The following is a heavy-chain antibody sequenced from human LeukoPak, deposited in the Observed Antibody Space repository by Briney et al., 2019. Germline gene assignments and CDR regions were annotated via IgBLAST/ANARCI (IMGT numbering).Heavy chain of an antibody. CDR2: INPNSGGT. CDR3: ARVRVQTGPDAAFDI. J-gene: IGHJ3*02. CDR1: GYTFTGYY. V-gene: IGHV1-2*02. Sequence: ASVKVSCKASGYTFTGYYMHWVRQAPGQGLEWMGWINPNSGGTNYAQKFQGRVTMTRDTSISTAYMELSRLRSDDTAVYYCARVRVQTGPDAAFDIWGQGTMVTVSS. D-gene: IGHD3-10*01.